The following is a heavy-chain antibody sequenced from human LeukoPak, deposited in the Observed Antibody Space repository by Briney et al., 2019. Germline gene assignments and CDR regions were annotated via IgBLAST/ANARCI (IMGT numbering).Heavy chain of an antibody. J-gene: IGHJ4*02. CDR3: ARDRSGSYTYSYYFDY. D-gene: IGHD1-26*01. CDR1: GFTFSSYA. Sequence: GGSLRLSCAASGFTFSSYAMHWVRQAPGKGLEWVAVISYDGSNKYYADSVKGRFTISRDNSKNTLYLQMNSLRAEDTAVYYCARDRSGSYTYSYYFDYWGQGTLVTVSS. V-gene: IGHV3-30-3*01. CDR2: ISYDGSNK.